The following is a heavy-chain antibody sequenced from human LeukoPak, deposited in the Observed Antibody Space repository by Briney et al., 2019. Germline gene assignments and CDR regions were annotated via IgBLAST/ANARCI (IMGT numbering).Heavy chain of an antibody. CDR2: IIPIFGTA. J-gene: IGHJ4*02. V-gene: IGHV1-69*13. D-gene: IGHD3-10*01. Sequence: GASVKVSCKASGGTFSSYAISWVRQAPGQGLEWMGGIIPIFGTANYAQKFQGRVTITADESTSTAYMELSSLRSEDTAVYYCARSSISYGSGSYYNPSIWGQGTLVTVSS. CDR3: ARSSISYGSGSYYNPSI. CDR1: GGTFSSYA.